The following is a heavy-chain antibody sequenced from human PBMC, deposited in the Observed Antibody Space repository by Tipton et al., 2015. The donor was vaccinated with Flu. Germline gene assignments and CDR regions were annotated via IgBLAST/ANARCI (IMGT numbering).Heavy chain of an antibody. CDR1: GITFSSYW. Sequence: QLVQSGGGLVQPGGSLRLSRAASGITFSSYWISWVRQAPGKGLEWVANINQDGSAKYYVDSVKGRFTISRDNAKNSLYLQMNSLRAEDTAVYYCATAIAAADSRWGQGTLVTVSS. D-gene: IGHD6-13*01. CDR3: ATAIAAADSR. V-gene: IGHV3-7*03. CDR2: INQDGSAK. J-gene: IGHJ4*02.